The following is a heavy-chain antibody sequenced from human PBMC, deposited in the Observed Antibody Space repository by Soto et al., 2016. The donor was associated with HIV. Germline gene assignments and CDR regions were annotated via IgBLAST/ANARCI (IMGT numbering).Heavy chain of an antibody. Sequence: VQLQESGPGLVKPSGTLSLTCAVSGGSISSNNWWSWVRQPPGKGLEWIGEIYHSGSTNYNPSLKSRVTISVDKSKNQFSLRLSSLTAADTAVYYCARVPGSGSWWFDPWGQGTLVTASS. CDR3: ARVPGSGSWWFDP. V-gene: IGHV4-4*02. J-gene: IGHJ5*02. D-gene: IGHD3-10*01. CDR1: GGSISSNNW. CDR2: IYHSGST.